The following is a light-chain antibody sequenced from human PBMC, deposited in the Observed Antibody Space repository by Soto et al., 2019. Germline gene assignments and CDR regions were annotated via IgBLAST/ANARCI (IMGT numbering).Light chain of an antibody. CDR1: QSVSSRF. CDR2: GAS. J-gene: IGKJ5*01. V-gene: IGKV3-20*01. Sequence: VLRPSDGTLSLQPGERATLSCLASQSVSSRFLSWYQQKRGQAPRLPMFGASSRATGIPDRFSGSGSGTDFTLTIYRLEPEDFAVYYCQQSGYSPITFGQGTRLE. CDR3: QQSGYSPIT.